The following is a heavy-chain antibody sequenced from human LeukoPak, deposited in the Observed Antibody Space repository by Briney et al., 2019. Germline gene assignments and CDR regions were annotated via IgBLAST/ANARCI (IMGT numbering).Heavy chain of an antibody. D-gene: IGHD2-15*01. Sequence: ASVKVSCKASGYTFTSYDINWVRQATGQGLEWMGWMNPNSGNTGYAQKFQGRVTMTRNTSISTAYMELSSLRAEDTALYYCANFGSPMVADAFDIWGQGTMVTVSS. J-gene: IGHJ3*02. V-gene: IGHV1-8*01. CDR2: MNPNSGNT. CDR3: ANFGSPMVADAFDI. CDR1: GYTFTSYD.